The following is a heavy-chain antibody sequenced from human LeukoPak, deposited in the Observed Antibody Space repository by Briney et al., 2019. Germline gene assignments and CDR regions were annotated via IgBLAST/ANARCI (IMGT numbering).Heavy chain of an antibody. J-gene: IGHJ4*02. V-gene: IGHV1-2*02. CDR2: INPNSGGT. CDR1: GYTFTGYY. D-gene: IGHD3-10*01. Sequence: GASVKVSCKASGYTFTGYYMHWVRQAPGQGLEWMGWINPNSGGTNYAQKFQGRVTMTRDTSISTAYMELSRLRSDDTAVYYCARFNDPMVRGKDDDYWGQGTLVTVSS. CDR3: ARFNDPMVRGKDDDY.